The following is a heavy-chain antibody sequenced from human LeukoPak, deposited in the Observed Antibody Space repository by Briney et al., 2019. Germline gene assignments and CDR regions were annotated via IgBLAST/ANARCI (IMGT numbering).Heavy chain of an antibody. CDR1: GFTFSSYW. J-gene: IGHJ4*02. D-gene: IGHD3-22*01. CDR3: ARDGHYYDSSGYPVYFDN. V-gene: IGHV3-7*01. Sequence: GGSLRLSCAASGFTFSSYWMSWVRQAPGKGLEWVANIKQDGSEKYYVDSVKGRFTISRDNAKNSLYLQMNSLRAEDTAVYYCARDGHYYDSSGYPVYFDNWGQVTLVTVSS. CDR2: IKQDGSEK.